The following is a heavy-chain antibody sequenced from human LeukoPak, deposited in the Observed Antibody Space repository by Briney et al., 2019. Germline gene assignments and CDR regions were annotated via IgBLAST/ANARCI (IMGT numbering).Heavy chain of an antibody. V-gene: IGHV3-9*01. CDR3: GKGFHRYWCATDY. J-gene: IGHJ4*02. Sequence: GGALRLSCAASGFTFDVYALRWLRQGPGNGLEGVSVISWLSGSIGYADSVKGRFIISRVNAKNSLYLQLSSRRTDATALYYCGKGFHRYWCATDYWGQGTLVTVSS. CDR2: ISWLSGSI. D-gene: IGHD2-8*01. CDR1: GFTFDVYA.